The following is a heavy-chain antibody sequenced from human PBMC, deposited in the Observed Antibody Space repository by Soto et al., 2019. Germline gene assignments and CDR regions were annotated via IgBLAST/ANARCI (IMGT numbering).Heavy chain of an antibody. V-gene: IGHV4-59*01. D-gene: IGHD6-25*01. CDR3: ARPHGGSSGWDNWFDP. Sequence: SETLSLTCTVSGGSMISYYWSWIRQPPGRGLEWIGFIYYAGSTKYNPSLNSRVTISVDTSKNQFSLKLSSVTAADTAVYYCARPHGGSSGWDNWFDPWGQGTLVTVSS. J-gene: IGHJ5*02. CDR1: GGSMISYY. CDR2: IYYAGST.